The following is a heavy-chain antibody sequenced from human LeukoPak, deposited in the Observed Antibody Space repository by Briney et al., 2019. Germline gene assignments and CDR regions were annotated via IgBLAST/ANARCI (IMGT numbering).Heavy chain of an antibody. CDR1: GFTFKKYS. CDR2: ISYDGSNK. V-gene: IGHV3-30-3*01. J-gene: IGHJ3*02. Sequence: GGSLRLSCAVSGFTFKKYSMHWVRQAPGKGLEWVAVISYDGSNKYYADSVKGRFTISRDNSKNTLYLQMNSLRAEDTAVYYCARERESFSDDAFDIWGQGTMVTVPS. D-gene: IGHD3-10*01. CDR3: ARERESFSDDAFDI.